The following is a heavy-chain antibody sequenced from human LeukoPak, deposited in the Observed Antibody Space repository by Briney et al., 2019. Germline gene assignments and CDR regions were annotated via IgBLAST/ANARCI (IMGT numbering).Heavy chain of an antibody. CDR2: INPNSGGT. D-gene: IGHD3-10*01. Sequence: GASVKVSCKASGYTFTRYYMHWVRQAPGQGREGVGWINPNSGGTNYAQKFQGRVTMTRDTSISTAYMELSRLRSDVTAVYYCARDKDLLWCGELLTHAFDIWGQGTMVAVSS. V-gene: IGHV1-2*02. J-gene: IGHJ3*02. CDR1: GYTFTRYY. CDR3: ARDKDLLWCGELLTHAFDI.